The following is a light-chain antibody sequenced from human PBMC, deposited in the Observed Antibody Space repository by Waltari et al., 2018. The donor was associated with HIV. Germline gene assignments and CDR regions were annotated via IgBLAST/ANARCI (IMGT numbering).Light chain of an antibody. Sequence: QSVLTQPPSASGTPGQTVTISCSGSTPNIGSNYVYWFQQFPGTAPRLLIYKNDQRPAGVPDRFSGSKSGTSASLAISWLRSEDEADYYCAAWDNSLGAWLFGGGAKLT. CDR3: AAWDNSLGAWL. V-gene: IGLV1-47*01. CDR1: TPNIGSNY. J-gene: IGLJ3*02. CDR2: KND.